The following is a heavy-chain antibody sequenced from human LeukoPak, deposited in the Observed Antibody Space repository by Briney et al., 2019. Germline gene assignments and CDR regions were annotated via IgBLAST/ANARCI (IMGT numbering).Heavy chain of an antibody. V-gene: IGHV3-21*01. J-gene: IGHJ6*03. CDR2: ISSSSSYI. CDR3: ARDYGGNSVYYYYMDI. D-gene: IGHD4-23*01. Sequence: GGSLRLSCAASGFTFSSYSMNWVCQAPGKGLEWVSSISSSSSYIYYADSVKGRFTISRDNAKNSLYLQMNSLRAEDTAVYYCARDYGGNSVYYYYMDIWGKGTTVTVSS. CDR1: GFTFSSYS.